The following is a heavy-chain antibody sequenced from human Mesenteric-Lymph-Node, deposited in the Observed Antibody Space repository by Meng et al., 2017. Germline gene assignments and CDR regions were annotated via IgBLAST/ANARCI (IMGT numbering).Heavy chain of an antibody. CDR3: TPSSRRYNYEVFDY. J-gene: IGHJ4*02. Sequence: GESLKISCAGSGFSFNQAWVSWVRQAPGKGLEWVGRIKNKTEGGTTEYAASVKGRFTISRDDSKNTLYLQMNSLKTEDTALYYCTPSSRRYNYEVFDYWGQGSLVTVSS. CDR1: GFSFNQAW. CDR2: IKNKTEGGTT. D-gene: IGHD5-18*01. V-gene: IGHV3-15*01.